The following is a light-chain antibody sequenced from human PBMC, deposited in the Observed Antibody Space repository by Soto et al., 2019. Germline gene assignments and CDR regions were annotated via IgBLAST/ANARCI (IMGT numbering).Light chain of an antibody. V-gene: IGKV3-15*01. CDR1: QSVSSN. CDR3: QHRSIWPVS. Sequence: EIVMTQSPATLSLSPGERVALSCRASQSVSSNLAWYQQKPGQAPRLLIFGASTRATGIPARFSGSGSGTEFTLTISSLEPDDFEVYYCQHRSIWPVSFGQGTRLEIK. CDR2: GAS. J-gene: IGKJ5*01.